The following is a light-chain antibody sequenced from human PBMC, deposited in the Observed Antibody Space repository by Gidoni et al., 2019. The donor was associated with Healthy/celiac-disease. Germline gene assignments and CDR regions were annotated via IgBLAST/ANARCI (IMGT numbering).Light chain of an antibody. CDR2: DVS. V-gene: IGLV2-14*03. Sequence: QSALTQPASVSGSPGQSITISCTGTSSDVGGYNYVSWYQPHPGKAPKLMLYDVSNRPSGVSNRFSGSKSGNTASLTISGLQAEDEADYYCSSYTSSSTLVVFGGGTKLTVL. CDR3: SSYTSSSTLVV. CDR1: SSDVGGYNY. J-gene: IGLJ2*01.